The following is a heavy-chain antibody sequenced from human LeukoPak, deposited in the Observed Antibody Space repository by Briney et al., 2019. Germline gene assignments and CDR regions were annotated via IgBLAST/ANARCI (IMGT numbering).Heavy chain of an antibody. CDR1: GGSISSTTYY. CDR3: ARQRAWFGEWAFDS. CDR2: IYYSGRT. D-gene: IGHD3-10*01. V-gene: IGHV4-39*01. J-gene: IGHJ4*02. Sequence: PSETLSLTCTVSGGSISSTTYYWGWLRQPPGKRLGWIGSIYYSGRTYYNPSLKSPVNISVDTSKNQFSLKLSSVTAADTAVYFCARQRAWFGEWAFDSWGQGTLVTVSS.